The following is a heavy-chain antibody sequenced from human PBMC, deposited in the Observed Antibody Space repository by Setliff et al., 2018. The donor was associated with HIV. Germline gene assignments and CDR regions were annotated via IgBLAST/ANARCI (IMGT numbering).Heavy chain of an antibody. J-gene: IGHJ4*02. V-gene: IGHV4-38-2*02. CDR2: IHHSGTT. Sequence: ETLSLTCSVSGYSISSGYYWSWVRQPPGKGLEWIATIHHSGTTYYNPSLKSLVTISVDTSKNHFSLNVNSVTAADTAVYSCARYVSSGFYFDFWGQGTLVTVSS. CDR3: ARYVSSGFYFDF. CDR1: GYSISSGYY. D-gene: IGHD3-22*01.